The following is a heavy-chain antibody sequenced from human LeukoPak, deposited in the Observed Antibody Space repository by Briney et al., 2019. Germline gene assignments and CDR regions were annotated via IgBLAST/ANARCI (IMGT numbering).Heavy chain of an antibody. J-gene: IGHJ5*02. CDR3: AKGGYTTSFDP. D-gene: IGHD2-15*01. CDR2: ISGSGGST. CDR1: GFTFYSYA. Sequence: QPGGSLRLSCAASGFTFYSYAMSRVRQAPGEGLGWVSAISGSGGSTYYADSVKGRFTISRDNSKNTLYLQMNSLRAEDTAVYYCAKGGYTTSFDPWGQGTLVTVSS. V-gene: IGHV3-23*01.